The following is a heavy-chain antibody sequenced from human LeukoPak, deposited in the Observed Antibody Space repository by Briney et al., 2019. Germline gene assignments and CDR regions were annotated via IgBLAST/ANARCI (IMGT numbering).Heavy chain of an antibody. D-gene: IGHD3-16*01. J-gene: IGHJ4*02. Sequence: PSQTLSFTCTVSGGSISSGGYYWSWIRQHPGKGLEWIGYIYYSGSTYYNPSLKSRVTISVDTSKNQFSLKLSSVTAADTAVYYCARDRGGVYFDYWGQGTLVTVSS. CDR2: IYYSGST. CDR1: GGSISSGGYY. CDR3: ARDRGGVYFDY. V-gene: IGHV4-31*03.